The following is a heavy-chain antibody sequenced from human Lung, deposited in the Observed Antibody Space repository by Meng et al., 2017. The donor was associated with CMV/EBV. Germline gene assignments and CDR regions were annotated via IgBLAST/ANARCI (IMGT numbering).Heavy chain of an antibody. V-gene: IGHV1-8*01. CDR2: MNPNSGNT. D-gene: IGHD3-10*01. CDR1: GYTFTSYD. CDR3: TRGRGSTNKGNWFDP. Sequence: ASVKVSXKASGYTFTSYDINWVRQATGQGLEWMGWMNPNSGNTAYAPKFQGRLTMTRNSSINTAYMDLSSLRSEDTAIYYCTRGRGSTNKGNWFDPWGQGTLVTVSS. J-gene: IGHJ5*02.